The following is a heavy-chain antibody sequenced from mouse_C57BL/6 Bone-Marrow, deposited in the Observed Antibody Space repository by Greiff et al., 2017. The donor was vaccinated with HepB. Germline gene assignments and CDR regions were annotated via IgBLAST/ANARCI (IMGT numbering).Heavy chain of an antibody. Sequence: EVMLVESGGGLVQPGGSLKLSCAASGFTFSDYGMAWVRQAPRKGPGWVAFISNLAYRIYYADTVTGRFTISRENAKNTLYLEMSSLRSEDTAMYYCATGTAMDYWGQGTSVTVSS. V-gene: IGHV5-15*01. CDR3: ATGTAMDY. CDR1: GFTFSDYG. D-gene: IGHD4-1*01. J-gene: IGHJ4*01. CDR2: ISNLAYRI.